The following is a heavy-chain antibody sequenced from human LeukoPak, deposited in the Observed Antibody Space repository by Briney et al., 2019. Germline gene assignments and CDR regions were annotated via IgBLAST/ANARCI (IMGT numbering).Heavy chain of an antibody. Sequence: HGESLKISCKGSGYSFTSYWIGWVRQMPGKGLEWMGIIYPGDSDTTYSPSFQGQVTISADKSISTAYLQWSSLKASDTAMYYCARHRASVARIAARHYYYYMDVWGKGTTVTVSS. V-gene: IGHV5-51*01. CDR3: ARHRASVARIAARHYYYYMDV. CDR2: IYPGDSDT. J-gene: IGHJ6*03. CDR1: GYSFTSYW. D-gene: IGHD6-6*01.